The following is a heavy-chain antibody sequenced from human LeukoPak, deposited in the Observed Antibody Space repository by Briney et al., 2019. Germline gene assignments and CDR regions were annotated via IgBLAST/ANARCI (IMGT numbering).Heavy chain of an antibody. CDR3: ARALALIVVVPAAIHDAFDI. CDR2: ISSSSSTI. V-gene: IGHV3-48*01. CDR1: GFTFSSYS. Sequence: GGSLRLSCAASGFTFSSYSMNWVRQAPGKGLEWVSYISSSSSTIYYADSVKGRFTISRDNAKNSLYLQMNSLRAEDTAVYYCARALALIVVVPAAIHDAFDIWGQGTMVTVSS. J-gene: IGHJ3*02. D-gene: IGHD2-2*02.